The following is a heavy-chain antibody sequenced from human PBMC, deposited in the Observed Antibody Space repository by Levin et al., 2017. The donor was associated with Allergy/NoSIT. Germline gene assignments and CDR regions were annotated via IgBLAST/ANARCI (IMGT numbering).Heavy chain of an antibody. D-gene: IGHD2-15*01. CDR1: GLSVSDNC. J-gene: IGHJ6*02. CDR3: ARPHSARVRYGMDV. V-gene: IGHV3-53*01. CDR2: INTGHTA. Sequence: GGSLRLSCAASGLSVSDNCMSWVRQAPGKGLEWVSVINTGHTAFYADSVKGRFTISTDISKNTVYLQMNSLTAEDTAVYYRARPHSARVRYGMDVLGQGTTVTVSS.